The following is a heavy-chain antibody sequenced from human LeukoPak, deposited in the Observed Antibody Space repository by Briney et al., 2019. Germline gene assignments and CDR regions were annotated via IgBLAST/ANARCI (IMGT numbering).Heavy chain of an antibody. D-gene: IGHD3-22*01. CDR2: IYYSGST. J-gene: IGHJ4*02. V-gene: IGHV4-59*01. CDR1: GGSISSYY. CDR3: ARVTGYMIEDYFDY. Sequence: SETLSLTCTVSGGSISSYYWSGMRQPPGKGLEWSGYIYYSGSTNYNPSLKSRVTISVDTSKNQFSLKLRSVTAADTAVYYCARVTGYMIEDYFDYWGQGTLVTVSS.